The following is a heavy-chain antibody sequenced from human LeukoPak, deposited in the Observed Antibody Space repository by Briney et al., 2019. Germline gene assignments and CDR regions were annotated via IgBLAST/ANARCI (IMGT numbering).Heavy chain of an antibody. CDR3: AEYSGYDYDYYYYGMDV. CDR1: GFTFSSYA. Sequence: PGGSLRLSCAASGFTFSSYAMSWVRQAPGKGLEWVSAISGSGGSTYYADSVKGRFTISRDNSKNTLYLQMNSLRAEDTAVYYCAEYSGYDYDYYYYGMDVWGQGTTVTVSS. CDR2: ISGSGGST. D-gene: IGHD5-12*01. V-gene: IGHV3-23*01. J-gene: IGHJ6*02.